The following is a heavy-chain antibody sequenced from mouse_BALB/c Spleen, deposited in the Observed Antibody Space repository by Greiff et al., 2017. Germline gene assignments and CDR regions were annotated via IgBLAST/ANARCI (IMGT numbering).Heavy chain of an antibody. V-gene: IGHV2-6-7*01. D-gene: IGHD2-4*01. CDR1: GFSLTGYG. J-gene: IGHJ4*01. Sequence: QVQLKESGPGLVAPSQSLSITCTVSGFSLTGYGVNWVRQPPGKGLEWLGMIWGDGSTDYNSALKSRLSISKDNSKSQVFFKMNSLHVNDTAIYFCARNWDYDYYAMDYWGQGTSVIVSS. CDR2: IWGDGST. CDR3: ARNWDYDYYAMDY.